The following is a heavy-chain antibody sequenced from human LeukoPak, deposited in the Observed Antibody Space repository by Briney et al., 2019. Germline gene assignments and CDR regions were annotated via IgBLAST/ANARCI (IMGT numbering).Heavy chain of an antibody. Sequence: SETLSLTCTVSGESLSTFYWSWIRQPPGKGLEWFGEIDHSGSTNYNPSLKSRVTISVDTSKNQFSLRLYSVTAADTAVYYCARGRTMVRGVTWFDPWGQGTPVPVSS. J-gene: IGHJ5*02. CDR1: GESLSTFY. D-gene: IGHD3-10*01. V-gene: IGHV4-34*01. CDR3: ARGRTMVRGVTWFDP. CDR2: IDHSGST.